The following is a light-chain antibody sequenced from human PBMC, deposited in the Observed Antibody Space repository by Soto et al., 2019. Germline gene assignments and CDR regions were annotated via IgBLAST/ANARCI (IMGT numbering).Light chain of an antibody. CDR2: DAS. CDR3: QHYYNWPPYT. J-gene: IGKJ2*01. Sequence: EFVLTQSPGTLSLSPGERATLSCRASQTVRNNYLAWYQQKPGQAPRLLIYDASSRATGIPDRFSGGGSGTDFTLTISRLEPEDFAVYFCQHYYNWPPYTFGQGTRLEIK. CDR1: QTVRNNY. V-gene: IGKV3-20*01.